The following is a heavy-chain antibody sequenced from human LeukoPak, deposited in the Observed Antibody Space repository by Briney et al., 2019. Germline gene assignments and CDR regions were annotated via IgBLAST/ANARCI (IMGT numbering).Heavy chain of an antibody. J-gene: IGHJ4*02. CDR2: ISTGRSST. CDR3: ARSNQADCY. D-gene: IGHD4-11*01. Sequence: GGSLRLSCTASGFTFSSYWMHWVRQVPGKGLVWVSRISTGRSSTTYADSVKGRFTISRDNAKNTLYLQMNSLRVEDTAVYYCARSNQADCYWGPGTLVTVSS. V-gene: IGHV3-74*01. CDR1: GFTFSSYW.